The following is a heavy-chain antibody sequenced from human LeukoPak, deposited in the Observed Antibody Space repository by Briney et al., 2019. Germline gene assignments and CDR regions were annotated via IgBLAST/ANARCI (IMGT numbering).Heavy chain of an antibody. Sequence: GESLKISCKGSGYSFMSHWIAWVRQMPGQGLEWMGIIYPGDSDTRYSPSFRDQVTISVDKSISTAYLQWSSLEASDTAMYYCARQGSPVYSSSVYTWFDPWGQGTLVTVSS. CDR3: ARQGSPVYSSSVYTWFDP. CDR1: GYSFMSHW. J-gene: IGHJ5*02. V-gene: IGHV5-51*01. D-gene: IGHD6-13*01. CDR2: IYPGDSDT.